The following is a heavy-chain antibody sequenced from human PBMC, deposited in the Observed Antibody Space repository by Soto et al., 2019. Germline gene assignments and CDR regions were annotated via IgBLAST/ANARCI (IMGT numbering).Heavy chain of an antibody. J-gene: IGHJ6*03. CDR1: GGSFSGYY. D-gene: IGHD3-16*01. Sequence: SETLSLTCAVYGGSFSGYYWSWIRQPPGKGLEWIGEINHSGSTNYNPSLKSRVTISVDTSKNQFSLKLSSVTAADTAVYYCARFSLAYYYYMDVWGKGTTVTVSS. CDR3: ARFSLAYYYYMDV. V-gene: IGHV4-34*01. CDR2: INHSGST.